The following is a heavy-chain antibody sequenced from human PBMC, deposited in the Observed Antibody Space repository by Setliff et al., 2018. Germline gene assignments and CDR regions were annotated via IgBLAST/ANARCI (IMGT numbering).Heavy chain of an antibody. CDR3: ARDLGHGGDSDY. CDR2: IGHTGSI. J-gene: IGHJ4*02. Sequence: GSLRLSCVVSGFSFSRHWMSWVRQAPGKGLEWVGNIGHTGSINYNPSLKSRPTISRDTSKNQVSLKLNSVTATDTAVYYCARDLGHGGDSDYWGQGILVTVSS. CDR1: GFSFSRHW. D-gene: IGHD2-21*02. V-gene: IGHV4-4*02.